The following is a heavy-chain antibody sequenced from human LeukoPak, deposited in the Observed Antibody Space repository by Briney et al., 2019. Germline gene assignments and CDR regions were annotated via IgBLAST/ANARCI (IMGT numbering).Heavy chain of an antibody. Sequence: PGRSLRLSCAASGFTFSSYAMHWVRQAPGKGLEWVAVISYDGSNKYYADSVKGRFTISRDNSKNTLYLQMNSLRAEDTAVYYCASRYYWGQGTLVTVSS. CDR2: ISYDGSNK. V-gene: IGHV3-30-3*01. J-gene: IGHJ4*02. CDR1: GFTFSSYA. CDR3: ASRYY.